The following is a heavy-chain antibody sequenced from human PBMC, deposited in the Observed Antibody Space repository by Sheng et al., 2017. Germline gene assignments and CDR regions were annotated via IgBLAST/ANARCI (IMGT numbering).Heavy chain of an antibody. CDR2: ISGSGGST. CDR3: ANSPRLNDYVWGSYRSVYYYMDV. V-gene: IGHV3-23*01. Sequence: EVQLLESGGGLVQPGGSLRLSCAASGFTFSSYAMSWVRQAPGKGLEWVSAISGSGGSTYYADSVKGRFTISRDNSKNTLYLQMNSLRAEDTAVYYCANSPRLNDYVWGSYRSVYYYMDVWGKGTTVTVSS. D-gene: IGHD3-16*02. J-gene: IGHJ6*03. CDR1: GFTFSSYA.